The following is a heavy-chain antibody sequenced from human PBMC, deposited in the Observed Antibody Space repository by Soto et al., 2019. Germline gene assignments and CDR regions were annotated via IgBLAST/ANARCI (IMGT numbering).Heavy chain of an antibody. J-gene: IGHJ5*02. CDR1: GGSISNGY. Sequence: QVQLQQWGAGLLKPSEILSLTCAVYGGSISNGYWNWFRQPPGKGLEWIGEINHNTNTIYNPSRTSRVTISQDTTKNHLSLQLTSVTAADTAVYYCARGERLFSGSLDPWGQGTLVTVSS. D-gene: IGHD6-19*01. CDR3: ARGERLFSGSLDP. V-gene: IGHV4-34*01. CDR2: INHNTNT.